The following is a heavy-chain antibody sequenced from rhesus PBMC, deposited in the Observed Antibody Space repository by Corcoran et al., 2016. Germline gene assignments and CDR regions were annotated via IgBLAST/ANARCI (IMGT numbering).Heavy chain of an antibody. CDR2: CLGIGGTN. J-gene: IGHJ6*01. V-gene: IGHV4S14*01. Sequence: QVQLQESGPGLVKTSETLSLTCAVSGFSLISGSDWGWIRQPPGKGVAWFGYCLGIGGTNYLNPSLKSRVTLSVYTSKNQFSLKLSSLTAADTAVYYCARDGWGTTECYGLDSWGQGVVVTVSS. D-gene: IGHD1-32*01. CDR1: GFSLISGSD. CDR3: ARDGWGTTECYGLDS.